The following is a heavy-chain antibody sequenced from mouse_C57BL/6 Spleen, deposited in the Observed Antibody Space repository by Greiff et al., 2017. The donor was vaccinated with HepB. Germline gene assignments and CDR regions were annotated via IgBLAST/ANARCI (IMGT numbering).Heavy chain of an antibody. D-gene: IGHD2-1*01. CDR1: GYTFTDYN. CDR2: INPNNGGT. Sequence: VQLQQSGPELVKPGASVKMSCKASGYTFTDYNMHWVKQSHGKSLEWIGYINPNNGGTSYNQKFKGKATLTVNKSSSTAYMELRSLTSEDSAVYYCARLSDSYYGNYDYAMDYWGQGTSVTVSS. V-gene: IGHV1-22*01. CDR3: ARLSDSYYGNYDYAMDY. J-gene: IGHJ4*01.